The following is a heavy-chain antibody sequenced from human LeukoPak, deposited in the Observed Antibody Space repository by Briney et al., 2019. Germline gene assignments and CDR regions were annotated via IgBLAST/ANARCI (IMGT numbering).Heavy chain of an antibody. Sequence: PSETLSLTCIVSGGSISGYYWSWIRQPPGKGLEWIGYIEYSGRTEYKPSLQSRLTISVDTSKNQFSLKLSSVTAADTAVYYCARHTVTSSYYFDYWGQGTLVTVSS. J-gene: IGHJ4*02. CDR2: IEYSGRT. V-gene: IGHV4-59*08. D-gene: IGHD2-21*02. CDR3: ARHTVTSSYYFDY. CDR1: GGSISGYY.